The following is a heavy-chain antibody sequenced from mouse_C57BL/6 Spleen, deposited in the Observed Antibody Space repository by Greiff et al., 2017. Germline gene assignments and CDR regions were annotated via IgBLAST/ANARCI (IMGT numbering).Heavy chain of an antibody. V-gene: IGHV1-61*01. CDR2: IYPSDSET. CDR1: GYTFTSYW. Sequence: VQLQQPGAELVRPGSSVKLSCKASGYTFTSYWMDWVKQRPGQGLEWIGNIYPSDSETHYNQKFKDKATLTVDKSSSTAYMQLSSLTSEDSAVYYCAKKSGYDGAWFAYWGQGTLVTVSA. J-gene: IGHJ3*01. CDR3: AKKSGYDGAWFAY. D-gene: IGHD2-2*01.